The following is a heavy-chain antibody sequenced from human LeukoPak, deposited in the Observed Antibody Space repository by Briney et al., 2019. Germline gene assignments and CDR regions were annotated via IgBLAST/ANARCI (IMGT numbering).Heavy chain of an antibody. Sequence: SETLSLTCAVYGGSFSGYYWSWIRQPPGKGLEWIGEINHSGSTNYNPSLKSRVTISVDTSKSQFSLKLSSVTAADTAVYYCARFGSGYYYYYYGMDVWGQGTTVTVSS. D-gene: IGHD3-22*01. CDR3: ARFGSGYYYYYYGMDV. CDR2: INHSGST. J-gene: IGHJ6*02. V-gene: IGHV4-34*01. CDR1: GGSFSGYY.